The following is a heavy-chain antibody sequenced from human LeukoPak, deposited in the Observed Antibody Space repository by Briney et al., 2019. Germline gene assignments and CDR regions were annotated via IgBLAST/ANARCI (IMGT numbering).Heavy chain of an antibody. CDR2: VSGSGGGT. Sequence: GGSLRLSCAASGFTFSTYAMSWVRQAPGKGLEWVSIVSGSGGGTYYADSVKGRFTISRDNSKNTMFLLMYSLRVEDTAVYYCAKGTATTRFYFDSWGQGTLVTVSS. CDR3: AKGTATTRFYFDS. V-gene: IGHV3-23*01. D-gene: IGHD1-1*01. J-gene: IGHJ4*02. CDR1: GFTFSTYA.